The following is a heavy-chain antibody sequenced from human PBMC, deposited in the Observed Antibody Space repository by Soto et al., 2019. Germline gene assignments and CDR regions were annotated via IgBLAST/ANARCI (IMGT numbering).Heavy chain of an antibody. CDR2: IIDSDDST. CDR3: AKEGFDY. Sequence: EVQLLESGGGLVQPGGSLRLSCAGSGFIFNNYAMNWVRQAPGKGLEWVSGIIDSDDSTYYAESVKGRFTISRDNSKNTLYLQMNSRRVEDSAVYYCAKEGFDYWGQGTLVTVSS. J-gene: IGHJ4*02. CDR1: GFIFNNYA. V-gene: IGHV3-23*01.